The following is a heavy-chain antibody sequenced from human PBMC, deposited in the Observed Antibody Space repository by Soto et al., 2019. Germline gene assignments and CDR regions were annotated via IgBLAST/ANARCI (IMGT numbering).Heavy chain of an antibody. Sequence: GASVKVSCKASGYTLTGYYMHWVRQAPGQGLEWMGWINPNSGGTNYAQKFQGWVTMTRDTSISTAYMELSRLRSDDTAVYYCARAVIAAGTFYYYGMDVWGQGTRVTVSS. V-gene: IGHV1-2*04. CDR1: GYTLTGYY. CDR3: ARAVIAAGTFYYYGMDV. J-gene: IGHJ6*02. D-gene: IGHD6-13*01. CDR2: INPNSGGT.